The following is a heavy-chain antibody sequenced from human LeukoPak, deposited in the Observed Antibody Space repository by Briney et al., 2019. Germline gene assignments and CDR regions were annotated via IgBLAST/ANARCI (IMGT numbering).Heavy chain of an antibody. Sequence: GGSLRLSCAASGFXFSNYWIHWVRQAPGKGPVWVSRIDSDGSGRSYADSVKGRFTISRDNAKNTLFLQMNSLRAEDTAVYYCARDSIAAAGDFDYWGQGILVTVSS. CDR1: GFXFSNYW. CDR2: IDSDGSGR. D-gene: IGHD6-13*01. V-gene: IGHV3-74*01. CDR3: ARDSIAAAGDFDY. J-gene: IGHJ4*02.